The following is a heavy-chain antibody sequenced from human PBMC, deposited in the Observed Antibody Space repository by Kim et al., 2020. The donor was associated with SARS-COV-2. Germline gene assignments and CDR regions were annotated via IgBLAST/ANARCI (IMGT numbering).Heavy chain of an antibody. J-gene: IGHJ4*02. V-gene: IGHV3-23*01. Sequence: GGSLRLSCAASGFTFSSYAMRWVRQAPGKGLEWVSAISGSGGSTYYADSVKGRFTISRDNSKNTLYLQMNSLRAEDTAVYYCAGDSGSYEVDYWGQGTLVTVSS. D-gene: IGHD1-26*01. CDR2: ISGSGGST. CDR1: GFTFSSYA. CDR3: AGDSGSYEVDY.